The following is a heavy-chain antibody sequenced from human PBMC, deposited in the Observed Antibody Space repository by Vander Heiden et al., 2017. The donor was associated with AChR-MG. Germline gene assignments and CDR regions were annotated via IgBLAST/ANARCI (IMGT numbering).Heavy chain of an antibody. Sequence: QVQLVDSGGGVGQPGGSLRLLGAASGFTFCSYGMHWVRQAPGKGLEWVAFIRYDGSNKYYADSVKGRFTISRDNSKNTLYLQMNSLRAEDTAVYYCAKDFPRSGYYFYGMDVWGQGTTVTVS. CDR3: AKDFPRSGYYFYGMDV. D-gene: IGHD3-3*01. CDR2: IRYDGSNK. V-gene: IGHV3-30*02. J-gene: IGHJ6*02. CDR1: GFTFCSYG.